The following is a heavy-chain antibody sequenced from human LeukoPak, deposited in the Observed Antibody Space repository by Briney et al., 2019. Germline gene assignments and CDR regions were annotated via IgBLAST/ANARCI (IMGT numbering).Heavy chain of an antibody. Sequence: SETLSLTCAVSGDSISSYYWSWIRQPPGKGLEWIGYIHNSGSTNYSPSLKSRVTISIDTPKNQFSLKLSSVTAADTAVYYCARDRRYCSGGTCYLHYFDNWGQGTLVTVSS. V-gene: IGHV4-59*01. CDR1: GDSISSYY. CDR2: IHNSGST. CDR3: ARDRRYCSGGTCYLHYFDN. J-gene: IGHJ4*02. D-gene: IGHD2-15*01.